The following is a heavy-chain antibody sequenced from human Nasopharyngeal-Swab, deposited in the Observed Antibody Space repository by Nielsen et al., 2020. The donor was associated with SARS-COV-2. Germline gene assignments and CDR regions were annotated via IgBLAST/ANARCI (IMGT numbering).Heavy chain of an antibody. CDR3: ARVRQQPGGGAFDI. CDR2: TYYRSKWYN. D-gene: IGHD6-13*01. J-gene: IGHJ3*02. CDR1: GDSVSSNSAA. Sequence: SCAISGDSVSSNSAAWNWIRQSPSRGLEWLGRTYYRSKWYNDYAVSVKSRITINPDTSKNRFSLQLNSVTPEDTAVYYCARVRQQPGGGAFDIWGQGTMVTVSS. V-gene: IGHV6-1*01.